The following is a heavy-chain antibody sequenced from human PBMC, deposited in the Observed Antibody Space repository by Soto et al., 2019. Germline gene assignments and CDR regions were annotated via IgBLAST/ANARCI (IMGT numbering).Heavy chain of an antibody. D-gene: IGHD3-22*01. J-gene: IGHJ3*02. V-gene: IGHV1-8*01. Sequence: ASVKVSWKASGYTFTSYDINWVRQATGQGLEWMGWMNPNSGNTGYAQKFQGRVTMTRNTSISTAYMELSSLRSEDTAVYYCARGPYYYDSSGYYYRNAFDIWGQGTMVTVSS. CDR1: GYTFTSYD. CDR3: ARGPYYYDSSGYYYRNAFDI. CDR2: MNPNSGNT.